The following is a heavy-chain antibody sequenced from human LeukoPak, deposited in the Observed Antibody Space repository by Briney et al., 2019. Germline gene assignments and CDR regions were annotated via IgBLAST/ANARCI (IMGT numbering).Heavy chain of an antibody. V-gene: IGHV3-23*01. CDR1: GFTFSSYG. D-gene: IGHD1-26*01. CDR2: ISGSGGST. CDR3: AKDPSGSYGTFDY. Sequence: PGGSLRLSCAASGFTFSSYGMSWVRQAPGKGLEWVSAISGSGGSTYYADSVKGRFTISRDNSKNTLYLQMNSLRAEDTAVYYCAKDPSGSYGTFDYWGQGTLVTVSS. J-gene: IGHJ4*02.